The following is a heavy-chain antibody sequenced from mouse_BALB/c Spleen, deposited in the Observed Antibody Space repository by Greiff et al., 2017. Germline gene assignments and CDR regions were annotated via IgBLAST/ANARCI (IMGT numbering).Heavy chain of an antibody. CDR1: GFTFSSFG. Sequence: EVMLVESGGGLVQPGGSRKLSCAASGFTFSSFGMHWVRQAPEKGLEWVAYISSGSSTIYYADTVTGRFTISRGHPKNTLFLQMTSLRSEDTAMYYCARSKVDYWGQGTTLTVSS. V-gene: IGHV5-17*02. CDR2: ISSGSSTI. J-gene: IGHJ2*01. CDR3: ARSKVDY.